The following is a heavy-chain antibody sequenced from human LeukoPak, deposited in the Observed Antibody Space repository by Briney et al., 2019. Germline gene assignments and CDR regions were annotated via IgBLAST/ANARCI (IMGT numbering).Heavy chain of an antibody. V-gene: IGHV3-23*01. CDR2: ISGSGGST. CDR3: ARDSHTDAFDI. Sequence: GGSLRLSCAASGFTFSSYAISWVPQAPGKGLEWVSAISGSGGSTYYADSVKGRFTISRDNAKNSLYLQMNSLRAEDTAVYYCARDSHTDAFDIWGQGTMVTVSS. J-gene: IGHJ3*02. CDR1: GFTFSSYA.